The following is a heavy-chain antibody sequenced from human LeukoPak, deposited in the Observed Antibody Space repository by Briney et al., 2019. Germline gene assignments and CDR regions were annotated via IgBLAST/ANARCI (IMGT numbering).Heavy chain of an antibody. J-gene: IGHJ5*02. CDR1: GYTFNKYG. CDR3: ARDLISTSPWNWFDP. CDR2: ISAYNGDT. V-gene: IGHV1-18*04. Sequence: GASVKVSCKASGYTFNKYGISWVRQAPGQGLEWMGWISAYNGDTNYAQKFQGRVTMTTDTSTSTAYMEVRSLRSDDTAVYYCARDLISTSPWNWFDPWGQGTLVTVSS. D-gene: IGHD2-8*01.